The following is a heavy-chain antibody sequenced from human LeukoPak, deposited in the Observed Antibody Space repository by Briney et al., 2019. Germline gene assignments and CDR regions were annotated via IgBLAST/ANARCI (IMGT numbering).Heavy chain of an antibody. V-gene: IGHV1-18*01. CDR1: GYTFTSYG. CDR2: ISAYNGNT. CDR3: ARDPYYDFWSGYSRTLDY. Sequence: GASVKVSCKASGYTFTSYGISWVRQAPGQGLEWMGWISAYNGNTNYAQKLQGRVTMTTDTSTSTAYMELRSLRSDDTAVYYCARDPYYDFWSGYSRTLDYWGQGTLVTVSS. J-gene: IGHJ4*02. D-gene: IGHD3-3*01.